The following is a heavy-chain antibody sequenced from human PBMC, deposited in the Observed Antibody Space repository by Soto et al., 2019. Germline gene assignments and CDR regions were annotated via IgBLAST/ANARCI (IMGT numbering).Heavy chain of an antibody. CDR1: GFTFSNYG. CDR3: AKKSGVGATCYFDY. D-gene: IGHD1-26*01. V-gene: IGHV3-23*01. Sequence: EVQLLESGGGLVQPGGSLRLSCAASGFTFSNYGMSWVRQAPGKGLEWVSALPEIGTNTYYADSVKGRFTISRDNSKNTLFLQINNRRAGDTAVYYCAKKSGVGATCYFDYWGQGTLVTVSS. J-gene: IGHJ4*02. CDR2: LPEIGTNT.